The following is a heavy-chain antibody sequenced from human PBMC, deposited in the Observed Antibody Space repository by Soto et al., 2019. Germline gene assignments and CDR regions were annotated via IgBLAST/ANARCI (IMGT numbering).Heavy chain of an antibody. J-gene: IGHJ4*02. V-gene: IGHV1-69*13. D-gene: IGHD6-6*01. CDR1: GGTFSSYA. CDR3: ASHLSSIAAGRYDY. Sequence: SVKVSCKASGGTFSSYAISWVRQAPGQGLEWMGGIIPIFGTANYAQKFQGRVTITADESTSTAYMELSSLRSEDTAVYYCASHLSSIAAGRYDYWGQGTLVTVSS. CDR2: IIPIFGTA.